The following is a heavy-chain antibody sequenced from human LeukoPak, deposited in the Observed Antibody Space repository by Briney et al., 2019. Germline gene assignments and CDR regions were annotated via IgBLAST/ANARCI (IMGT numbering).Heavy chain of an antibody. J-gene: IGHJ6*02. D-gene: IGHD3-22*01. CDR1: GYTFTGYY. CDR2: INPNSGGT. V-gene: IGHV1-2*02. Sequence: ASVTVSCKASGYTFTGYYMHWVRQAPGQGLEWMGWINPNSGGTNYAQKFQGRVTMTRDTSISTAYMELSRLRSDDTAVYYCARGLVVVTYYYYGMDVWGQGTTVTVSS. CDR3: ARGLVVVTYYYYGMDV.